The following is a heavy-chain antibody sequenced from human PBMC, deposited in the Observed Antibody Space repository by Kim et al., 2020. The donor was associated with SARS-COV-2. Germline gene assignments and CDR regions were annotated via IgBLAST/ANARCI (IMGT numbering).Heavy chain of an antibody. CDR3: AKDPHADPSNYFDY. Sequence: GGSLRLSCTASGFTFTFSGYAIHWVRQAPGKGLEWVAVISHDGRNKYYADSVKGRFTLSRDNSKNTVYLQMNSLRVEDATIYYCAKDPHADPSNYFDYWG. J-gene: IGHJ4*01. V-gene: IGHV3-30*18. CDR2: ISHDGRNK. CDR1: GFTFTFSGYA.